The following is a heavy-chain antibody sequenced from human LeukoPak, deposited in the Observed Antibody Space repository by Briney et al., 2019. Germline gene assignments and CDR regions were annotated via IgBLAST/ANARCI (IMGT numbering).Heavy chain of an antibody. Sequence: PGGSLRLSCAASGFTFSSYGMHWVRQAPGKGLEWVAVIWYDGSNKYYADSVKGRFTISRDNSKNTLYLQMNSLRAEDTAVYYCARFYGPGNYFDYWGQGTLVTVSS. J-gene: IGHJ4*02. CDR1: GFTFSSYG. CDR3: ARFYGPGNYFDY. V-gene: IGHV3-33*08. D-gene: IGHD2/OR15-2a*01. CDR2: IWYDGSNK.